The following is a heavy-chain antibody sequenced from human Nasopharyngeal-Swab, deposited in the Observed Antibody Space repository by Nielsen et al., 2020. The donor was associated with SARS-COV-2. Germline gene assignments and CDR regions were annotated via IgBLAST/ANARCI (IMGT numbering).Heavy chain of an antibody. D-gene: IGHD2-15*01. CDR2: ISAYNGNT. V-gene: IGHV1-18*01. J-gene: IGHJ6*02. CDR3: ARESPDIVVVVAARGYYYGMDV. Sequence: WVRQAPGQGLEWMGWISAYNGNTNYAQKLQDRVTMTTDTSTSTAYMELRSLRSDDTAVYYCARESPDIVVVVAARGYYYGMDVWGQGTTVTVSS.